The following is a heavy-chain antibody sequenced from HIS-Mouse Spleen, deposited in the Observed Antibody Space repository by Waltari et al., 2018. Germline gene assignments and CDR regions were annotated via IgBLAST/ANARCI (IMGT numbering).Heavy chain of an antibody. V-gene: IGHV4-59*01. CDR1: GGSISSYY. CDR3: ARKRGGSWRFDY. CDR2: IYYSGRT. J-gene: IGHJ4*02. Sequence: QVQLQESGPGLVKPSETLSLTCTVSGGSISSYYWSWIRQAQGKGLAWIGYIYYSGRTNYTPARRSRVTITVGPAKNRFSLKLSCVTAADTAVYYCARKRGGSWRFDYWGQGTLVTVSS. D-gene: IGHD2-15*01.